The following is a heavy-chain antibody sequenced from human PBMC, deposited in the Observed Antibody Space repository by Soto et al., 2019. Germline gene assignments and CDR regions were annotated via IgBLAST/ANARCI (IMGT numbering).Heavy chain of an antibody. J-gene: IGHJ4*02. CDR1: GFTFSSYA. D-gene: IGHD6-19*01. Sequence: HPGGSLRLSCAASGFTFSSYAMSWVRQAPGKGLEWVSAISGSGGSTYYADSVKGRFTISRDNSKNTLYLQMNSLRAEDTAVYYCATQRPRKYSSGWPFDYWGQGTLVTVSS. CDR3: ATQRPRKYSSGWPFDY. CDR2: ISGSGGST. V-gene: IGHV3-23*01.